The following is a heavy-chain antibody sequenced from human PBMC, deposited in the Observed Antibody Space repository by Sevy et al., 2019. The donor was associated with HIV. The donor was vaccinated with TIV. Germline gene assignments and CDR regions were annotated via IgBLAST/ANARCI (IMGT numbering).Heavy chain of an antibody. CDR2: IRYDGSDK. J-gene: IGHJ4*02. V-gene: IGHV3-30*02. D-gene: IGHD6-13*01. CDR3: AKDLAGPGRRYFDY. Sequence: GGSLRLSCAASGFTFSNYGMHWVRQVPGKGLEWVTFIRYDGSDKYYAASVKGRFTISRDDSKNTLYLEMDSLRAEDTAIYYCAKDLAGPGRRYFDYWGQGTLVTVSS. CDR1: GFTFSNYG.